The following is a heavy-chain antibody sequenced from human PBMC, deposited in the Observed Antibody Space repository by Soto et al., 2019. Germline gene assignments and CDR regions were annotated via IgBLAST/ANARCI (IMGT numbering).Heavy chain of an antibody. J-gene: IGHJ4*02. V-gene: IGHV3-13*01. D-gene: IGHD5-18*01. CDR1: GFTFSSYD. CDR2: IGTAGDT. CDR3: ARGASYGYGLWYFDY. Sequence: EVQLVESGGGLVQPGGSLRLSCAASGFTFSSYDMHWVRQATGKGLEWVSAIGTAGDTYYPGSVKGRFTISRENAKNSLYLQMNRLRAGDTAVYYCARGASYGYGLWYFDYWGQGTLVTVSS.